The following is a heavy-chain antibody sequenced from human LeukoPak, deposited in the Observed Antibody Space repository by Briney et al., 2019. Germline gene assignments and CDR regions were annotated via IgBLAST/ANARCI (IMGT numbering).Heavy chain of an antibody. J-gene: IGHJ4*02. CDR1: GYTFTGYY. V-gene: IGHV1-2*02. Sequence: ASVKVSCKASGYTFTGYYMHWVRQAPGQGLEWMGWINPNSGGTNYAQEFQGRVTMTRDTSISTAYMELSRLRSDDTAVYYCARDPFGELLDYWGQGTLVTVSS. D-gene: IGHD3-10*01. CDR2: INPNSGGT. CDR3: ARDPFGELLDY.